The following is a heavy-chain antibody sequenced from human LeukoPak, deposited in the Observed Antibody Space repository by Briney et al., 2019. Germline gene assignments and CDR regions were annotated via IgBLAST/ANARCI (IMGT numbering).Heavy chain of an antibody. V-gene: IGHV4-59*01. CDR1: SGSITSYY. CDR2: IYYTGTT. CDR3: AGAPNRHFFDY. Sequence: PSETLSLTCTVSSGSITSYYWSWIRQPPGKGLEFIGHIYYTGTTDYNPSLKSRVTMSVDTSKNQFSLRLISVTASDTAVYFCAGAPNRHFFDYWGHGTLVAVS. J-gene: IGHJ4*01.